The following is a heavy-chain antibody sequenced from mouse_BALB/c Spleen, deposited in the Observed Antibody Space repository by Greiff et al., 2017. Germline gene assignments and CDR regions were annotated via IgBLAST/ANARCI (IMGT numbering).Heavy chain of an antibody. Sequence: EVKLMESGGGLVQPGGSLKLSCAASGFTFSSYTMSWVRQTPEKRLEWVAYISNGGGSTYYPDTVKGRFTISRDNAKNTLYLQMSSLKSEDTAMYYCARQGDDYDRDAMDYWGQGTSVTVSS. CDR3: ARQGDDYDRDAMDY. V-gene: IGHV5-12-2*01. D-gene: IGHD2-4*01. J-gene: IGHJ4*01. CDR1: GFTFSSYT. CDR2: ISNGGGST.